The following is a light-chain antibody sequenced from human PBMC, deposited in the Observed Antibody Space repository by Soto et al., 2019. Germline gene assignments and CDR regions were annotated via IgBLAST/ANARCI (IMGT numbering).Light chain of an antibody. J-gene: IGKJ1*01. V-gene: IGKV1-5*03. CDR2: KAS. CDR1: QGIISW. Sequence: DIQMTQSPSTLSASVGDRSTTTCRASQGIISWLAWYQQKPGTAPNLLIYKASTLQSGVPSRFSGSGSGTEFTLTISSLQPDDSATYYCQQYNDNWTFGQGTKVEIK. CDR3: QQYNDNWT.